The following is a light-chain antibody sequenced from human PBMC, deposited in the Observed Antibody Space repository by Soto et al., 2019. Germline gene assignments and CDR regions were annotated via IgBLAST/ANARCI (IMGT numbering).Light chain of an antibody. CDR2: AAY. Sequence: DIQMTQSPSSLCASVGGRVTLTCRASQSISSYLNWYQQKPGKAPKLLIYAAYSLQSGVTSRFRGSGSGTDFTITISCLQSEDFATYYCQQYYSYPFTFGPVTRLEIK. J-gene: IGKJ5*01. V-gene: IGKV1-39*01. CDR1: QSISSY. CDR3: QQYYSYPFT.